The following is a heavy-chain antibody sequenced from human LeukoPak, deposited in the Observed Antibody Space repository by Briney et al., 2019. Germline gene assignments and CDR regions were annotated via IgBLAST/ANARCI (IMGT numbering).Heavy chain of an antibody. CDR3: AREVVIPPNDDAFDI. Sequence: GASVKVSCKASGYTFTSYGISWVRQAPGQGLEWMGIINPSGGSTSYAQKFQGRVTMTRDTSTSTVYMELSSLRSEDTAVYYCAREVVIPPNDDAFDIWGQGTMVTVSS. J-gene: IGHJ3*02. CDR1: GYTFTSYG. CDR2: INPSGGST. V-gene: IGHV1-46*01. D-gene: IGHD3-22*01.